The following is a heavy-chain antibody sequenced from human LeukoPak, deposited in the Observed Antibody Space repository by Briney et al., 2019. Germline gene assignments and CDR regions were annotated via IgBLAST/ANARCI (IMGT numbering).Heavy chain of an antibody. Sequence: SETLSLTCTVSGGSISSGGYYWSWIRQPPGKGLEWIGYIYRSGSTYYNPFLKSRVTISVDRSKNQFSLKLSSVTAADTAVYYCARADLTWGAFDIWGQGTMVTVSS. CDR2: IYRSGST. CDR1: GGSISSGGYY. CDR3: ARADLTWGAFDI. D-gene: IGHD3-16*01. J-gene: IGHJ3*02. V-gene: IGHV4-30-2*01.